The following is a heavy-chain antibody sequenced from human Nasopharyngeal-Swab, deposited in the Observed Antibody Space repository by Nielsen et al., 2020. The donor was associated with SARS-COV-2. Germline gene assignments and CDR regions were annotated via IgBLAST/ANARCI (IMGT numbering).Heavy chain of an antibody. CDR3: AKAFGEDQLAEDAFDA. Sequence: GGSLRLSCAASGFTFSNYGMHWVRQAPGKGLEWVVVISYDGNIKSYADSVRGRFLISRDNSHNTLYLQMSRLRTEDRAVYYCAKAFGEDQLAEDAFDAWGQGTMVTVSS. D-gene: IGHD3-16*01. V-gene: IGHV3-30*18. J-gene: IGHJ3*01. CDR2: ISYDGNIK. CDR1: GFTFSNYG.